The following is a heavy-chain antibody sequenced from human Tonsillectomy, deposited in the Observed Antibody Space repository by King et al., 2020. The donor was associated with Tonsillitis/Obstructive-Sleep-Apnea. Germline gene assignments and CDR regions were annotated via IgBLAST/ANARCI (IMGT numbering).Heavy chain of an antibody. CDR3: VKATSGEFYYYYMDV. CDR1: GFTFSSYA. J-gene: IGHJ6*03. V-gene: IGHV3-64D*06. CDR2: ISSNGGST. Sequence: VQLVESGGGLVQPGGSLRVSCSASGFTFSSYAMHWVRQAPGKGLEYVPSISSNGGSTNYADSVKARFTISRDNSKNTLYLQMSSLRAEETAVYYCVKATSGEFYYYYMDVWGKGTTVTVSS. D-gene: IGHD3-10*01.